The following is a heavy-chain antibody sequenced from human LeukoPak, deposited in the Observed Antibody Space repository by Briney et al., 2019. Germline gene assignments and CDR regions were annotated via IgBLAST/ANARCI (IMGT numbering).Heavy chain of an antibody. CDR3: ARQGRAGTTFDY. Sequence: SETLSLTCTVSGGSISSYYWSWIRQPPGKGLEWIGYIYYSGSTNYNPSLRSRVTISLDTSKNQFSLKVSSVTAADTAVYYRARQGRAGTTFDYWGQGTLVTVSS. V-gene: IGHV4-59*01. CDR2: IYYSGST. D-gene: IGHD6-19*01. J-gene: IGHJ4*02. CDR1: GGSISSYY.